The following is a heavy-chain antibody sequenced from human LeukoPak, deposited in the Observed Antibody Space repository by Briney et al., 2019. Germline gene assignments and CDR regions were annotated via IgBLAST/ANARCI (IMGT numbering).Heavy chain of an antibody. J-gene: IGHJ4*02. V-gene: IGHV3-23*01. CDR3: AKPTGVVRDDY. D-gene: IGHD3-10*01. CDR1: GFTFSSYA. CDR2: ISSSGGTT. Sequence: GGSLRLSCAASGFTFSSYAMSWVRQAPGKGLEWVSTISSSGGTTYYADSVKGLFTISRDNSKNTLYLQMNSLRAEDTAVYYCAKPTGVVRDDYWGQGTLVTVSS.